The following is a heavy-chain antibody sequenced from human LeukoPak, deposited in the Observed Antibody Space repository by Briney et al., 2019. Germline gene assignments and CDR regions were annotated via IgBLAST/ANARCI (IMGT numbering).Heavy chain of an antibody. D-gene: IGHD1-26*01. CDR1: GFTFSDYE. J-gene: IGHJ4*02. CDR3: ARGDSGSYYFDY. CDR2: ISSSASII. V-gene: IGHV3-48*03. Sequence: PGGSLRLSCAASGFTFSDYEMNWVRQAPGKGLEWVSYISSSASIIYYSDSVKGRFTISRDNAKNSLYLQMNSPRAEDTAVYYCARGDSGSYYFDYWGQGTLVTVSS.